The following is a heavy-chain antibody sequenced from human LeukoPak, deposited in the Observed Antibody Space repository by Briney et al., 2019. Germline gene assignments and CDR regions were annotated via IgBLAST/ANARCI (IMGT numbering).Heavy chain of an antibody. CDR3: ARGDPHADL. J-gene: IGHJ5*02. CDR1: GFDLSTYE. CDR2: ITISGHTK. V-gene: IGHV3-48*03. Sequence: PGGSLRLSCAASGFDLSTYEMNGVRQAPGKGLEWIADITISGHTKNYADSVKGRFTISRDNARTSLYLQMNSLRVEDTGVYYCARGDPHADLWGQGTLVTVSS.